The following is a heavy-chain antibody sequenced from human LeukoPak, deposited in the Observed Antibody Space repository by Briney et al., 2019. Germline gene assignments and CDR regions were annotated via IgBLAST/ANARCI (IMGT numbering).Heavy chain of an antibody. D-gene: IGHD5-12*01. Sequence: SETLSLTCTVSGGSISSYYSSWIRQPPGKGLESIGYIYYSGSTNYNPSLKSRVTMSVDTSKNQFCLKLSAVTAADTAVYYCARDVAFLYCIDVWGQGTTVTVSS. V-gene: IGHV4-59*12. CDR1: GGSISSYY. CDR2: IYYSGST. CDR3: ARDVAFLYCIDV. J-gene: IGHJ6*02.